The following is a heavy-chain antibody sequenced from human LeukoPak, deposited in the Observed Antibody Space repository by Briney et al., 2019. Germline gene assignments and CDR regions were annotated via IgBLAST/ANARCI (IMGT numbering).Heavy chain of an antibody. V-gene: IGHV3-33*06. J-gene: IGHJ4*02. CDR3: ANRGVVIRVILVGFHKEAYYFDS. Sequence: GGSLTLSCAASGCTFSSYCMHWVRQAPGKGLEWMAVIWYDGSNKYYADSVKGRFTISRDNPQNTLYLQMNSLRAEDTAVYFCANRGVVIRVILVGFHKEAYYFDSWGQGALVTVSS. CDR2: IWYDGSNK. CDR1: GCTFSSYC. D-gene: IGHD3-10*01.